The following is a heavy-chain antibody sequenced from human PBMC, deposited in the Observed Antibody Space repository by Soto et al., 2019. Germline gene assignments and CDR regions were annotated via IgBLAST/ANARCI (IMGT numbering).Heavy chain of an antibody. CDR1: GTSVSSNSNH. CDR2: IYYDGPT. J-gene: IGHJ4*02. D-gene: IGHD1-26*01. CDR3: ARRVGATPPRD. Sequence: QVQLQESGPGLVKPSETLSLTCTVSGTSVSSNSNHWSWVRQPPGKGLEWIGYIYYDGPTNYNPPLKNRVTISLDTSKNQFSLKVTSVTAVDTAVYYCARRVGATPPRDWGQGTLVTVSS. V-gene: IGHV4-61*01.